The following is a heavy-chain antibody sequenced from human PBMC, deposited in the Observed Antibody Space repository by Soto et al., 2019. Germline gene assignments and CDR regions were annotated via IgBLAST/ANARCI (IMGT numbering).Heavy chain of an antibody. CDR1: GFTFSSYA. J-gene: IGHJ5*02. V-gene: IGHV3-30-3*01. CDR3: ARDHIVVVTAIRRFDP. CDR2: ISYDGSNK. Sequence: QVQLVESGGGVVQPGRSLGLSCAASGFTFSSYAMHWVRQAPGKGLEWVAVISYDGSNKYYADSVKGRFTISRDNSKNTLYLQMNSLRAEDTAVYYCARDHIVVVTAIRRFDPWGQGTLVTVSS. D-gene: IGHD2-21*02.